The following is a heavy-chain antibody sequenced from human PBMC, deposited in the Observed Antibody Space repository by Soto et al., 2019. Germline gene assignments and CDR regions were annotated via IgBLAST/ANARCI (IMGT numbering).Heavy chain of an antibody. CDR2: IYYSGST. D-gene: IGHD6-13*01. CDR3: ARIISSWYVGYYYGMDV. CDR1: GGSISSSSYY. J-gene: IGHJ6*02. V-gene: IGHV4-39*01. Sequence: NPSETLSLTCTVSGGSISSSSYYWGWIRQPPGKGLEWIGSIYYSGSTYYNPSLKSRVTISVDTSKNQFSLKLSSVTAADTAVYYCARIISSWYVGYYYGMDVWGQGTTVTVS.